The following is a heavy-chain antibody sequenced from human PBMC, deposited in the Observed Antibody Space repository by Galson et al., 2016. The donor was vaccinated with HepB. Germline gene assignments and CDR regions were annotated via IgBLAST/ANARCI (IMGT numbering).Heavy chain of an antibody. CDR1: GYTFTSYG. CDR3: ARDGGTYYPTFDY. Sequence: SVKVSCKASGYTFTSYGISWVRQAPGQGLEWMGWISGYSGNTNYAQNLQGRVTMTTDTSTSTAYTELRSLRSDDTAVYYCARDGGTYYPTFDYWGQGTLVTVSS. D-gene: IGHD1-26*01. V-gene: IGHV1-18*04. J-gene: IGHJ4*02. CDR2: ISGYSGNT.